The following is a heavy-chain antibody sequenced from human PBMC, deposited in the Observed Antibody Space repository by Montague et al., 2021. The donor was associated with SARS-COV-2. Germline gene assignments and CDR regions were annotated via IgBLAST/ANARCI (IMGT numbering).Heavy chain of an antibody. D-gene: IGHD6-13*01. V-gene: IGHV4-39*01. CDR1: GGSISSSSYY. CDR2: IYYSGST. Sequence: SETLSLTCTVSGGSISSSSYYWGWIRQPPGKGLEWIGSIYYSGSTHYNPSLKSRVTTSVDPSKNQFSLKLSSVTAADTAVYYCARHGVFWAAAAGTDDPWGQGTLVTVSS. J-gene: IGHJ5*02. CDR3: ARHGVFWAAAAGTDDP.